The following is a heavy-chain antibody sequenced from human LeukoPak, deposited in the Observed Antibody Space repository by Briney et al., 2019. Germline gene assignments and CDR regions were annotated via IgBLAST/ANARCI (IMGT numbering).Heavy chain of an antibody. CDR1: GYTFTNNY. V-gene: IGHV1-46*01. J-gene: IGHJ4*02. Sequence: GASVKVSCKASGYTFTNNYMHWVRQAPGQGLECMGIINPSGGSTNYAQKFQGRVTMTRDTSTSTVYMELSSLRSEDTAVYYCARDMRRGAVAGTFGYWGQGTLVTVSS. D-gene: IGHD6-19*01. CDR3: ARDMRRGAVAGTFGY. CDR2: INPSGGST.